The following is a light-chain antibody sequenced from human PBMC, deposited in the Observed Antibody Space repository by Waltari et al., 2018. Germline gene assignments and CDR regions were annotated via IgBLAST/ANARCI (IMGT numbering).Light chain of an antibody. CDR2: KTS. V-gene: IGKV1-5*03. CDR3: QQYYTFPKT. Sequence: DIQMTQSPSTLSASVGDRVTISCRASQSVNGWLAWYRKIPGKAPKVLIYKTSRLQSGVPSRFSGSGSGTEFTLTISCLQPDDFATYYCQQYYTFPKTFGQGTKV. CDR1: QSVNGW. J-gene: IGKJ1*01.